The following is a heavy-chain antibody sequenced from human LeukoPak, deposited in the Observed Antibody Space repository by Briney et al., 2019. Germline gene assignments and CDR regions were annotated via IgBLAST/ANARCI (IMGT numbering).Heavy chain of an antibody. CDR3: AKSRIVVVNAIPPPGHH. CDR1: GFTFSSYA. V-gene: IGHV3-23*01. D-gene: IGHD2-21*01. CDR2: ISGSGGST. Sequence: GGSLRLSCAASGFTFSSYAMSWVRQAPGKGLEWVSAISGSGGSTYYADSVKGRFTISRDNSKNTLYLQMNSLRAEDTAVYYCAKSRIVVVNAIPPPGHHWGQGTLVNVSS. J-gene: IGHJ5*02.